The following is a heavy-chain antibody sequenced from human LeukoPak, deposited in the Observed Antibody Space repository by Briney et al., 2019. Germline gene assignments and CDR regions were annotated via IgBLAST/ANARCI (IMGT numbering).Heavy chain of an antibody. J-gene: IGHJ5*02. V-gene: IGHV4-31*03. CDR2: IYYSGST. D-gene: IGHD3-22*01. Sequence: SQTLSLTCTVSGGSISSGGYYWSWIRQHPGKGLEWIGYIYYSGSTDYNPSLKSRVTISIDTSKNQFSLKLSSVTAADTAVYYCARTYYYDSSDKTVWYDPWGQGTLVTVSS. CDR1: GGSISSGGYY. CDR3: ARTYYYDSSDKTVWYDP.